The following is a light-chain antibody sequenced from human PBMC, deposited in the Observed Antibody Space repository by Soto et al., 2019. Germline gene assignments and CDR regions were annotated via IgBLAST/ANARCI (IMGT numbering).Light chain of an antibody. V-gene: IGKV3-15*01. Sequence: EIVMTQSPATLSVSPGERATLSCRASQSLSSALAWYQQKSGQPPRLLIYDASTRATDIPARFSGSGSGTEFTLTITSLQSEDVAVYYCQQYNYWPPHTFGPGTKLEIK. CDR1: QSLSSA. J-gene: IGKJ2*01. CDR2: DAS. CDR3: QQYNYWPPHT.